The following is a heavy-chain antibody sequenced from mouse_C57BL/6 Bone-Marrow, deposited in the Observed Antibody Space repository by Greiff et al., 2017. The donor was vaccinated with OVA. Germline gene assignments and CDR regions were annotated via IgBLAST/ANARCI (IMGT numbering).Heavy chain of an antibody. Sequence: FQLQQPGAELVQPVASVKLSCTASGYTFTSYWLHWVKQRPGRGLEWIGRIDPNSGGTKYNEQFKGKATLTVDKPPSTVYSQLSSLTSEHSAVYDCARARRLLRRFYAMDYWGQGNSVTVSS. V-gene: IGHV1-72*01. J-gene: IGHJ4*01. CDR3: ARARRLLRRFYAMDY. CDR2: IDPNSGGT. D-gene: IGHD6-2*01. CDR1: GYTFTSYW.